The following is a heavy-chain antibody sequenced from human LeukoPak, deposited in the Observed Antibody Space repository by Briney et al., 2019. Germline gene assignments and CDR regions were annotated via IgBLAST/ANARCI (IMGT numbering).Heavy chain of an antibody. Sequence: PSETLSLTCTVSGDSITSYYWSWIRQPPGKGLEWIGYIYYSGSTNYNPSLKSRVTISVDTSKNQFSLKLSSVTAADTAVYYCASSGSYSLIDYWGQGTLVTVSS. CDR2: IYYSGST. CDR1: GDSITSYY. D-gene: IGHD1-26*01. CDR3: ASSGSYSLIDY. J-gene: IGHJ4*02. V-gene: IGHV4-59*01.